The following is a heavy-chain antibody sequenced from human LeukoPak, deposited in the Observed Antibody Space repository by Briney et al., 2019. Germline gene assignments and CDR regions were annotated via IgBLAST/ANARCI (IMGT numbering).Heavy chain of an antibody. CDR3: ARVDGTVVAPRGNNWFDP. Sequence: GGSLKLSFAASGFTFSDYWMLWVRQAPGKGPEWVSYISTSGTTEKYADSVKGRFTISRDNAKNSLYLQMYSLRAEDTAVYYCARVDGTVVAPRGNNWFDPWGQGTLVTVSS. D-gene: IGHD4-23*01. J-gene: IGHJ5*02. V-gene: IGHV3-48*03. CDR1: GFTFSDYW. CDR2: ISTSGTTE.